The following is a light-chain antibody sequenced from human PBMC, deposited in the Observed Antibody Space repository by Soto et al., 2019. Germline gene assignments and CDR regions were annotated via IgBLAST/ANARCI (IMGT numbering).Light chain of an antibody. Sequence: QSALTQPPSASGSPGQSVTICCTGTSGDVGDAYVSWCQQHLGXPPNLIIYEVSQRPSGVPFRFSGAKSGNTASLTVSGLKAEDEADYYCSSYAGSNNFVFGSGTKVTVL. CDR1: SGDVGDAY. V-gene: IGLV2-8*01. CDR3: SSYAGSNNFV. CDR2: EVS. J-gene: IGLJ1*01.